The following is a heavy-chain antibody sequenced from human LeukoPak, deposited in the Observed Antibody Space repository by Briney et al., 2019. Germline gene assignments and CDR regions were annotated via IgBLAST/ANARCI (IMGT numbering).Heavy chain of an antibody. CDR1: GFTFSSYG. D-gene: IGHD3-22*01. CDR3: ARDLSSGYYYVDYFDY. Sequence: GGSLRLSCAASGFTFSSYGMHWVRQAPGKGLEWVAVIWYDGSNKYYADSVKGRFTISRDNSKNTLYLQMNSLRAEDTAVYYCARDLSSGYYYVDYFDYWGQGTLVTVSS. CDR2: IWYDGSNK. J-gene: IGHJ4*02. V-gene: IGHV3-33*01.